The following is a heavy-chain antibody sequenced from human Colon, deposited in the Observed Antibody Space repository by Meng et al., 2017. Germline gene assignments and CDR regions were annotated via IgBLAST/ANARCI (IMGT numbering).Heavy chain of an antibody. Sequence: QVQLRESGPALVKPSETLSLTCAVSGDSITNHNWWAWVRQSPGKGLEWIGEISHSGSTNYNPSLKSRVTISVDTSKSQFSLKLSSVTAADTAVYYCAREKYSDTWYKYYFDLWGQGALVTVSS. D-gene: IGHD6-13*01. J-gene: IGHJ4*02. CDR1: GDSITNHNW. CDR2: ISHSGST. V-gene: IGHV4-4*02. CDR3: AREKYSDTWYKYYFDL.